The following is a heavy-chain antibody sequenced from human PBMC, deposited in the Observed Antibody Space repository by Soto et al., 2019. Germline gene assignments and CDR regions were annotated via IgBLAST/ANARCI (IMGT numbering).Heavy chain of an antibody. CDR3: PRKNPPTGREV. CDR2: IGSGGDT. Sequence: EVQLVESGGGLVQPGGSLRLSCAASGFTLSSYDIHWVRQATGEGLAWVSGIGSGGDTHYADSVKGRFIISREDGKNSLYLQMTNLRVGDTAVYYCPRKNPPTGREVWGQGATVTVSS. CDR1: GFTLSSYD. J-gene: IGHJ6*01. V-gene: IGHV3-13*01. D-gene: IGHD1-26*01.